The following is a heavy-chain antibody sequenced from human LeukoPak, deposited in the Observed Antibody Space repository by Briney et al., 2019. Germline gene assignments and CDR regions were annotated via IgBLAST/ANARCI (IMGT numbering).Heavy chain of an antibody. J-gene: IGHJ4*02. Sequence: ASVKVSCKASGYTFTGYYIHWVRQAPGQGLEWMGWTNPNSGYTDYAQNFQGRVTMTSDTSISTAYVELNRLNSDDTAVYYCARDDSSNWSSDFDFWGQGTRVTVSS. CDR3: ARDDSSNWSSDFDF. D-gene: IGHD6-13*01. CDR1: GYTFTGYY. CDR2: TNPNSGYT. V-gene: IGHV1-2*02.